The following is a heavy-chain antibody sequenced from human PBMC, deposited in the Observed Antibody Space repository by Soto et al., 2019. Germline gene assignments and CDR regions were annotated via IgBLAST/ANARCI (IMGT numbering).Heavy chain of an antibody. CDR3: ARYGFGGAYYGMDV. J-gene: IGHJ6*02. Sequence: EVQLVESGGGLVQPGGSLRLSCAASGFTFSSYEMNRVRQAPGKGLEWVSYISRSYNTLYFADSVKGRFTISRDNAKNSLYLQMNSLRAEDTAVYYCARYGFGGAYYGMDVWGQGTTVTVSS. CDR1: GFTFSSYE. V-gene: IGHV3-48*03. CDR2: ISRSYNTL. D-gene: IGHD3-10*01.